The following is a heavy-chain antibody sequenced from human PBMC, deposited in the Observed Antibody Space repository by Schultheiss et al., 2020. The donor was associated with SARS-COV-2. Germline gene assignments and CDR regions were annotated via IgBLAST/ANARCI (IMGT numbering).Heavy chain of an antibody. CDR2: INHSGST. CDR1: GGSFSGYY. J-gene: IGHJ4*02. V-gene: IGHV4-34*01. CDR3: ARTCSGGSCYSGGFDY. Sequence: SQTLSLTCAVYGGSFSGYYWSWIRQPPGKGLEWIGEINHSGSTNYNPSLKSRVTISVDTSKNQFSLKLSSVTAADTAVYYCARTCSGGSCYSGGFDYWGQGTLGTVSS. D-gene: IGHD2-15*01.